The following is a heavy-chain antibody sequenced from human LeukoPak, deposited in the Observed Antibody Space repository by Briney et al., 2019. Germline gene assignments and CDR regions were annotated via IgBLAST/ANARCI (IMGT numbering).Heavy chain of an antibody. CDR3: ARATLSDYYFNY. CDR2: IIPIFGTA. Sequence: ASVKVSCKASGGTFSSYAISWVRQAPGQGLEWMGGIIPIFGTASYAQKFQGRVTMTRDTSTNTVYMELSSLRSEDTAVYFCARATLSDYYFNYWGQGTLVTVSS. CDR1: GGTFSSYA. J-gene: IGHJ4*02. V-gene: IGHV1-69*05.